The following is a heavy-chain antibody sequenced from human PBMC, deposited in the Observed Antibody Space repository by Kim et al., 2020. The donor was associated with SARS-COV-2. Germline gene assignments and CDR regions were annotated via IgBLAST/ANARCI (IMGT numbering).Heavy chain of an antibody. CDR3: TTARHLWFGAPLGSY. D-gene: IGHD3-10*01. J-gene: IGHJ4*02. Sequence: APVKGRFPISRDDSKNTLYLQMNSLKTEDTAVYYCTTARHLWFGAPLGSYWGQGTLVTVSS. V-gene: IGHV3-15*01.